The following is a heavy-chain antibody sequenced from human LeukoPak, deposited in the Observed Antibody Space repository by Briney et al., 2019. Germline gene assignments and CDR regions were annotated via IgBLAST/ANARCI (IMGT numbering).Heavy chain of an antibody. CDR1: GGSISSGGYY. CDR3: ARSPLIVGATLSYYYMDV. J-gene: IGHJ6*03. D-gene: IGHD1-26*01. Sequence: PSETLSLTCTVSGGSISSGGYYWSWIRQHPGKGLEWIGYIYYSGSTYYNPSLKSRVTISVDTSKNQFSLKLSSVTAADTAVYYCARSPLIVGATLSYYYMDVWGKGTTVTVSS. CDR2: IYYSGST. V-gene: IGHV4-31*03.